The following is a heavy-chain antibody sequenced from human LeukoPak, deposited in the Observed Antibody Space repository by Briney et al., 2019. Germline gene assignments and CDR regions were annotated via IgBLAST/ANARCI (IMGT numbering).Heavy chain of an antibody. CDR2: ISSSSSYT. D-gene: IGHD6-13*01. V-gene: IGHV3-11*06. CDR1: GFTFSDYY. J-gene: IGHJ4*02. CDR3: APYSSRSRAFDY. Sequence: GGSLRLSCAASGFTFSDYYMSWIRKAPGKGLEWVSYISSSSSYTNYADSVKGRFTISRDNAKNSLYLQMNSLRAEDTAVYYCAPYSSRSRAFDYWGQGTLVTVSS.